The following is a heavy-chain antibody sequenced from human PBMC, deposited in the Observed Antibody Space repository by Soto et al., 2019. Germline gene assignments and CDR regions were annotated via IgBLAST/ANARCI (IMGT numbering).Heavy chain of an antibody. J-gene: IGHJ4*02. CDR2: INGDGSAT. Sequence: EVHLVESGGGLVQPGGSLRLSCAASGFAFSDYWMHWVRQTPGKGLVCVSRINGDGSATSYADHVKGRFTISRDNAKNTLYLQMDSLRAEDTAVYYCAKLLVLEGEVQDFDYWGQGTLVTVSS. V-gene: IGHV3-74*01. CDR3: AKLLVLEGEVQDFDY. D-gene: IGHD3-3*01. CDR1: GFAFSDYW.